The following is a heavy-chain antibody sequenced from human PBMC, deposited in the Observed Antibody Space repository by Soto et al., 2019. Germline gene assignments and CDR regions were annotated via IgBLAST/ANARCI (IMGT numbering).Heavy chain of an antibody. D-gene: IGHD6-19*01. CDR1: GDSVSSTSAA. J-gene: IGHJ4*02. CDR3: ARGSYYSGWV. Sequence: SQTLSLTCAISGDSVSSTSAAWSWIRRSPSRGLEWLGRTYYRSKWYSDYAVSVKSRITINPDTSKNQFSLQLNSVTPEDTAVYYCARGSYYSGWVWGQGTLVTVS. CDR2: TYYRSKWYS. V-gene: IGHV6-1*01.